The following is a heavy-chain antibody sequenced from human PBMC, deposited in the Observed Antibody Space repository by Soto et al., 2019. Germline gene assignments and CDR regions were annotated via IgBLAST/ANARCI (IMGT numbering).Heavy chain of an antibody. J-gene: IGHJ4*02. V-gene: IGHV4-34*01. D-gene: IGHD3-3*01. CDR3: ARAAGFWSGSLGV. CDR1: GGSFSGYY. Sequence: PSETLSLTCAVYGGSFSGYYWSWIRQPPGKGLEWIGEINHSGSTNYNPSLKSRVTISVDTSKNQFSLKLSSVTAADTAVYYCARAAGFWSGSLGVWGQGTPVTVS. CDR2: INHSGST.